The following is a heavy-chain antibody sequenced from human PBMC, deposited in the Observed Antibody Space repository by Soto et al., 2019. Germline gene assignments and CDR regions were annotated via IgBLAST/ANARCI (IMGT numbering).Heavy chain of an antibody. CDR3: ASPPVGATTAFDI. CDR2: IYPGDSDT. V-gene: IGHV5-51*01. CDR1: GYSFTSYW. Sequence: GESLKISCKGSGYSFTSYWIGWVRQMPGKGLAWMGIIYPGDSDTRYSPSFQGQVTISADKSISSAYLQWSSLKASDTAMYCCASPPVGATTAFDIWGQGTMVTVSS. J-gene: IGHJ3*02. D-gene: IGHD1-26*01.